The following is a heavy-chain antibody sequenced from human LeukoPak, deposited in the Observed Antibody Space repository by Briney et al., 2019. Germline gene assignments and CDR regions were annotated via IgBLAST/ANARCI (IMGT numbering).Heavy chain of an antibody. D-gene: IGHD2-21*02. CDR1: GYTFTNYD. J-gene: IGHJ3*02. Sequence: ASVKVSCKASGYTFTNYDINWVRQATGQGLEWMGYLNPNSGNTGYAQNFQGRVTITRTTSISTAYMEVSGLRSDDTAVYYCARDPHPCGGDCYTNGAFDIWGQGTLVTVSS. V-gene: IGHV1-8*03. CDR2: LNPNSGNT. CDR3: ARDPHPCGGDCYTNGAFDI.